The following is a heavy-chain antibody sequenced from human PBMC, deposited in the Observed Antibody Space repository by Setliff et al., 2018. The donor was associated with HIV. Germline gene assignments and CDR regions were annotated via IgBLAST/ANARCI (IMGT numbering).Heavy chain of an antibody. D-gene: IGHD3-22*01. J-gene: IGHJ5*02. Sequence: SETLSLTCAVYGGSLSGYYCSWIRQHPGKGLEWFGEISYTGITNYNPSPKSRVPISVDTSENQFSLRLNSVTAADTAVYYCARYRYFYDSSGYGRWFDPWGQGTLVTVSS. CDR2: ISYTGIT. CDR1: GGSLSGYY. CDR3: ARYRYFYDSSGYGRWFDP. V-gene: IGHV4-34*01.